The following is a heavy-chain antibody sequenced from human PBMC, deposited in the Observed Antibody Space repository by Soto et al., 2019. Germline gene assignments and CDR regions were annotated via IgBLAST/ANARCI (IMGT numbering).Heavy chain of an antibody. J-gene: IGHJ3*02. CDR1: GGSISNGGYY. D-gene: IGHD2-8*01. CDR3: ARDNGQASLAFDI. CDR2: IYYSGST. Sequence: QVQLQESGPGLVKPSQTLSLTCTVSGGSISNGGYYWSWIRQHPGKGLEWIGYIYYSGSTYYNPSLKSRVTISVDTSKNQFSLKLSSVTAADTAVYYCARDNGQASLAFDIWGQGTMVTVSS. V-gene: IGHV4-31*03.